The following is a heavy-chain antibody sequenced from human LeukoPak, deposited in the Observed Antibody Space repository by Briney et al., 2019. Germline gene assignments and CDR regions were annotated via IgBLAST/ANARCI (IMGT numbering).Heavy chain of an antibody. D-gene: IGHD4-11*01. V-gene: IGHV3-23*01. J-gene: IGHJ4*02. Sequence: PGGSLRLSCEASGLTFSSYAMSWARKAPGRGRKGVSAISGSGGSTYYADSVKGRFTISRDNSKNTLYLQMNSLRAEDTAVYYCAKEHVYSSPFYWGQGTLVTVSS. CDR1: GLTFSSYA. CDR3: AKEHVYSSPFY. CDR2: ISGSGGST.